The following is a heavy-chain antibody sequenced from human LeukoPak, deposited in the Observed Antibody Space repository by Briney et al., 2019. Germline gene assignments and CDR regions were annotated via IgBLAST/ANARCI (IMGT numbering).Heavy chain of an antibody. CDR3: AKDVLRAYYDLLTGYSRFDY. CDR1: GFTFSNYD. J-gene: IGHJ4*02. D-gene: IGHD3-9*01. V-gene: IGHV3-30*18. CDR2: ISYDGSNK. Sequence: GGSLRLSCAASGFTFSNYDMHWVRQAPGKGLEWVAVISYDGSNKYYADSVKGRFTISRDNSKNTLYVQMNSLRAEDTAVYYCAKDVLRAYYDLLTGYSRFDYWGQGTVVTVSS.